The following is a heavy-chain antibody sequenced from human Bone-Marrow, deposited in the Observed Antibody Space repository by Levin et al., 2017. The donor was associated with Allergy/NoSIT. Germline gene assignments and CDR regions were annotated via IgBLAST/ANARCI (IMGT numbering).Heavy chain of an antibody. CDR1: GFIFGDYA. CDR2: ISWNRGNI. D-gene: IGHD2-15*01. J-gene: IGHJ4*02. Sequence: SLKISCAASGFIFGDYAMFWVRQAPGKGLEWVSGISWNRGNIGYADSVKGRFTISRDNAEKSLHLQMNSLKPEDTAVYYCAKGPTHENDIADFWGQGTLVTVSA. V-gene: IGHV3-9*01. CDR3: AKGPTHENDIADF.